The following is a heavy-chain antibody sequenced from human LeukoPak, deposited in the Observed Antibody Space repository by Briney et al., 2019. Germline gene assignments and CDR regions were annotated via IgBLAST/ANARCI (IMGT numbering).Heavy chain of an antibody. CDR2: IYNSGRT. CDR1: GGSISSYY. Sequence: PSETLSLTCTVSGGSISSYYWRWIRQAPGKGLEWICYIYNSGRTNYNPSLKNRMTISVHTSKNQFSLRLSSVTAADTAVYYCARGHSNCSPTSCYFPSDYWGQGTLVTVSS. V-gene: IGHV4-59*01. CDR3: ARGHSNCSPTSCYFPSDY. J-gene: IGHJ4*02. D-gene: IGHD2-2*01.